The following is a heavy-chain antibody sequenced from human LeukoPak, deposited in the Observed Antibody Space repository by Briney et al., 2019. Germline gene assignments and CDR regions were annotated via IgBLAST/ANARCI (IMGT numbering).Heavy chain of an antibody. D-gene: IGHD1-26*01. V-gene: IGHV1-24*01. CDR3: ATCLPPDGIVGATVDWFDP. Sequence: ASVKVSCKASGYTFTSYDINWVRQAPGKGLEWMGGLDPEDGETVYARKFQGRVTMTEDTSTDTAYMELSSLSSEDTAVYYCATCLPPDGIVGATVDWFDPWGQGTLVTVSS. J-gene: IGHJ5*02. CDR2: LDPEDGET. CDR1: GYTFTSYD.